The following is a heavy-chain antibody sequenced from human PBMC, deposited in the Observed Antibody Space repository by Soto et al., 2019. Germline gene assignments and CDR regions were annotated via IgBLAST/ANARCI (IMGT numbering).Heavy chain of an antibody. CDR2: IIPIFGTA. J-gene: IGHJ6*02. CDR1: GGTFSSYA. D-gene: IGHD3-9*01. CDR3: ARDLGDILTGYRTYYYYYGMDV. V-gene: IGHV1-69*13. Sequence: SVKVSCKASGGTFSSYAISWVRQAPGQGLEWMGGIIPIFGTANYAQKFQGRVTITADESTSTAYMELSSLRSEDTAVYYCARDLGDILTGYRTYYYYYGMDVWGQGTTVTVSS.